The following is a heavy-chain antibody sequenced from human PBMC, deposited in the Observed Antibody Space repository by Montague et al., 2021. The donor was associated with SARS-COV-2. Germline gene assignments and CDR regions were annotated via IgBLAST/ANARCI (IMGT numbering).Heavy chain of an antibody. Sequence: TLSLTCTVSGGSISSGSYYWNWIRQLPGKGLEWIGNIHHSGSTYYTPSLQSRVAISVDTSKNEFSLKMTAVTAADTAVYYCARDGDEGDWFEYWGKGLLVTVSS. CDR2: IHHSGST. CDR1: GGSISSGSYY. CDR3: ARDGDEGDWFEY. V-gene: IGHV4-31*03. J-gene: IGHJ4*02. D-gene: IGHD2-21*02.